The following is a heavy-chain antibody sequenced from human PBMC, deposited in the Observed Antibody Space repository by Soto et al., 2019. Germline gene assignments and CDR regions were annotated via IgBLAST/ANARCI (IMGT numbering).Heavy chain of an antibody. CDR1: GGSISSYY. CDR3: ARLAHSSSWTGIDY. CDR2: IYTSGST. J-gene: IGHJ4*02. Sequence: SETLSLTCTVSGGSISSYYCIWSRHPAGKGLEWIERIYTSGSTNYNPSLKSRVTMSVDTSKNQFSLKLSSVTAAGTAVYYCARLAHSSSWTGIDYWGQGTLVTVSS. D-gene: IGHD6-13*01. V-gene: IGHV4-4*07.